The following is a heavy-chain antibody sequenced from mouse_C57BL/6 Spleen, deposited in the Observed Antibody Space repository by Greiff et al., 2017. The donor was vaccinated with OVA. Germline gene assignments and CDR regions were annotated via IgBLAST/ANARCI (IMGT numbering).Heavy chain of an antibody. V-gene: IGHV14-2*01. Sequence: VQLQQSGAELVKPGASVKLSCTASGFNITDYYLHWVKQRTEQGLEWIGRIDPADGETKYAPTFQGKATLTADTSSNTAYLQLSSLTSEDTAVYYCARAHGSMDYWGQGTTLTVSS. J-gene: IGHJ2*01. CDR3: ARAHGSMDY. CDR1: GFNITDYY. CDR2: IDPADGET. D-gene: IGHD1-1*01.